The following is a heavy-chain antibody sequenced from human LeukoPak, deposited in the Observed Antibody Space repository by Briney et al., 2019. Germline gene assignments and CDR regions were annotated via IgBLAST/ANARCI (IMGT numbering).Heavy chain of an antibody. Sequence: ASVKVSCKXSGGSLKNFAISWVRQAPGQGPEWMGGFNHVYGTTNYAQKFQGRVTITVDDSTNIAYLDLSSLRSDDTALYYCARRAEWFSWTRLDAFDIWGQGTMVTVSS. J-gene: IGHJ3*02. CDR1: GGSLKNFA. D-gene: IGHD3-3*01. CDR3: ARRAEWFSWTRLDAFDI. V-gene: IGHV1-69*13. CDR2: FNHVYGTT.